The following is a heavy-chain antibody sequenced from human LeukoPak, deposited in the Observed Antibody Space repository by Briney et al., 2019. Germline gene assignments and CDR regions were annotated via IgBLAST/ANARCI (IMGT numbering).Heavy chain of an antibody. J-gene: IGHJ4*02. CDR2: IYYSEST. CDR1: RGSMSPYH. Sequence: SETLSLTCTVSRGSMSPYHWGWIRQPPGKGVEGIGCIYYSESTNYNPSLKSRVTISVDTSKNQFSLKLSSATAADTAVYYCARIPLYCSSTSSSSFHFDYWGQGTLVTVSS. D-gene: IGHD2-2*01. V-gene: IGHV4-59*08. CDR3: ARIPLYCSSTSSSSFHFDY.